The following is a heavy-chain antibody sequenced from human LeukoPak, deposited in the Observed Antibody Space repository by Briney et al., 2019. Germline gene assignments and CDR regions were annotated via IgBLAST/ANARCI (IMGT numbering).Heavy chain of an antibody. CDR2: ISSSSSTI. J-gene: IGHJ6*02. V-gene: IGHV3-48*01. Sequence: GGSLRLSCAASGFTFSSYSMNWVRQAPGKGLEWVSYISSSSSTIYYADSVKGRFTISRDNAKNSLYLQMNSLRAEDTAVYYCARVRQFHRALAYYYGMDVWGQGTTVTVSS. CDR3: ARVRQFHRALAYYYGMDV. D-gene: IGHD4-11*01. CDR1: GFTFSSYS.